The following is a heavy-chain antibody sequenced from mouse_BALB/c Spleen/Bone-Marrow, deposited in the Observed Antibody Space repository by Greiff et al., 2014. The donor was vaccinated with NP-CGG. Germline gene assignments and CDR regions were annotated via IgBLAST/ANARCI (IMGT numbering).Heavy chain of an antibody. V-gene: IGHV2-9*02. CDR1: GFSLTNYG. D-gene: IGHD1-2*01. CDR3: ARITTATGAMDY. Sequence: VKVVESGPGLVAPSQSLSITCTVSGFSLTNYGVHWVRQPPGKGLEWLGVIWADGSTNYNSALMSRLSISKDNSKSQVFFKMNSLRTDDTAMYYCARITTATGAMDYWGQGTSVTVSS. J-gene: IGHJ4*01. CDR2: IWADGST.